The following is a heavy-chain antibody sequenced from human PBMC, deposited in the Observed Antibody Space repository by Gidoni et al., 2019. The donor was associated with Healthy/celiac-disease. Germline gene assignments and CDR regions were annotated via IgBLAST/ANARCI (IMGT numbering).Heavy chain of an antibody. CDR3: ARSLVVVAATTYYYYYYMDV. J-gene: IGHJ6*03. D-gene: IGHD2-15*01. CDR1: GYSFTSSW. CDR2: IDPSDSYT. Sequence: EVQLVQSGAEVNKPGESLRISCKGSGYSFTSSWTSWVRQMPGKGLEWMGRIDPSDSYTNYSPSFQGHVTISADKSISTAYLQWSSLKASDTAMYYCARSLVVVAATTYYYYYYMDVWGKGTTVTVSS. V-gene: IGHV5-10-1*03.